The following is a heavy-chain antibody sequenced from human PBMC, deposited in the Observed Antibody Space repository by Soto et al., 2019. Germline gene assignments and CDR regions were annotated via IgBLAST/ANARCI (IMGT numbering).Heavy chain of an antibody. CDR3: ARLHGSGDLGYYYYYGMDV. Sequence: QVQLVQSGAEVKKPGASVKVSCKASGYTFTSYGISWVRQAPGQGLEWMGWISAYNGNTNYAQKLQGRVTMTTDTSTSTTYMELRSLRSDDTAVYYCARLHGSGDLGYYYYYGMDVWGQGTTVTVSS. V-gene: IGHV1-18*04. D-gene: IGHD2-21*01. CDR1: GYTFTSYG. CDR2: ISAYNGNT. J-gene: IGHJ6*02.